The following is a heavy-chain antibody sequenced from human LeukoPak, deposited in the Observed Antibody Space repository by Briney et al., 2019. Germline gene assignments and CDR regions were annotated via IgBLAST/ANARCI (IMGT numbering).Heavy chain of an antibody. CDR1: GFTFSSYS. J-gene: IGHJ6*03. V-gene: IGHV3-48*01. D-gene: IGHD1-14*01. Sequence: GGSLRLSCAASGFTFSSYSMNWVRQAPGKGLEWVSYISSSSSTIYYADSVKGRFTISRDNAKNSLYLQMNSLRAEDTAVYYCAREAAGRPYYYMDVWGKGTTVTVSS. CDR2: ISSSSSTI. CDR3: AREAAGRPYYYMDV.